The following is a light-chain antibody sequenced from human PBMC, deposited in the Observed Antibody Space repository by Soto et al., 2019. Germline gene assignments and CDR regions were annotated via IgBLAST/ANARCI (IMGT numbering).Light chain of an antibody. J-gene: IGKJ1*01. Sequence: EIVMTQSPATLSVSPGERATLSCRASQSVSSNLAWYQQKPGQAPRLLIYGASTRATGIPARFSGSGSGTEFTLTISSLQFEDFAVYYCQQYNNWWTFGQGTKV. CDR1: QSVSSN. CDR3: QQYNNWWT. CDR2: GAS. V-gene: IGKV3-15*01.